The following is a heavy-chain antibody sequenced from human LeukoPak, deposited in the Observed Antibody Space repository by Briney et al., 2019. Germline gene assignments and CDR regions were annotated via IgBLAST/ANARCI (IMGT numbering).Heavy chain of an antibody. J-gene: IGHJ4*02. D-gene: IGHD1-26*01. CDR2: INQDGSEK. CDR3: ARARGGSNSDY. Sequence: GGSLRLSRAASGFIFSSYWMRWVRQAPGKGLDWVASINQDGSEKYYVDSVKGRFTISRDNAKNSLYLQMNSLRADDTAVYYCARARGGSNSDYWGQGTLVTVSS. CDR1: GFIFSSYW. V-gene: IGHV3-7*05.